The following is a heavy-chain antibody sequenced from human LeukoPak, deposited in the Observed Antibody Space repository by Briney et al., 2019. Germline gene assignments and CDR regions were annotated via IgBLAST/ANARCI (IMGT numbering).Heavy chain of an antibody. Sequence: SETLSLTCAVYGGSFSGYYWSWIRQPPGKGLEWIGEINHSGSTNYNPSLKSRVTISVDTSKNQFSLKLSSVTAADTAVYYCARVGSGFTVTTTGWFDPWGQGTLVTVSS. D-gene: IGHD4-11*01. J-gene: IGHJ5*02. CDR2: INHSGST. V-gene: IGHV4-34*01. CDR1: GGSFSGYY. CDR3: ARVGSGFTVTTTGWFDP.